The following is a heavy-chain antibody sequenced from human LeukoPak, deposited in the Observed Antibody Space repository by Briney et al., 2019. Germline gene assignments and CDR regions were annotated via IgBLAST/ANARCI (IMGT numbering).Heavy chain of an antibody. D-gene: IGHD6-13*01. CDR2: INPNSGGT. CDR1: GYTFTGYY. Sequence: ASVKVSCKASGYTFTGYYMHWVRQAPGRGLEWMGWINPNSGGTNYAQKFQGWVTMTRDTSISTAYMELSRLGSDDTAVYYCARGPPIAAAEIDYWGQGTLVTVSS. CDR3: ARGPPIAAAEIDY. V-gene: IGHV1-2*04. J-gene: IGHJ4*02.